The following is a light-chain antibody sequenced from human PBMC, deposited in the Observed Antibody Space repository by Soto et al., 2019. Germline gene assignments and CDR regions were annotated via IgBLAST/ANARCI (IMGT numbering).Light chain of an antibody. J-gene: IGKJ1*01. Sequence: EIVLTQSPGTLSLSPGERATLSCRASQSISSTYLAWYRQRPGQAPRLLIYGASSRATCIPDRFSGSGSGTDFTLTISRREPEDFAVYYCQQYVSSPRTFGQGTKVEIK. CDR2: GAS. CDR3: QQYVSSPRT. CDR1: QSISSTY. V-gene: IGKV3-20*01.